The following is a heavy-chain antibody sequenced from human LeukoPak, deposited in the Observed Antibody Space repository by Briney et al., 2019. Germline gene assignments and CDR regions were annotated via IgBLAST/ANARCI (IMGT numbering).Heavy chain of an antibody. CDR2: IIPIFGTA. J-gene: IGHJ4*02. Sequence: GASVKVSCKASGGTFSSYAISWVRQAPGQGLEWMGGIIPIFGTANYAQKFQGRVTITADESTSTAYMELSSLRSEDTAVYYCAREDVDTAMVTSPLMGGGEGTLVTVSS. V-gene: IGHV1-69*01. CDR3: AREDVDTAMVTSPLMG. D-gene: IGHD5-18*01. CDR1: GGTFSSYA.